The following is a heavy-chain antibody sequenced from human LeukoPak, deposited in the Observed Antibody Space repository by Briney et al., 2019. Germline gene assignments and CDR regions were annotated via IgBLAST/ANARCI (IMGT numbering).Heavy chain of an antibody. CDR1: GGSISSYY. J-gene: IGHJ3*02. V-gene: IGHV4-59*01. CDR2: VHYSGST. Sequence: SETLSLTCTVSGGSISSYYWSWIRQPPGKRLEWIGYVHYSGSTNYNPSLKSRITISVDASKNQFFLMLNSVTAADTAVYYCARGTAVAGMDHPRDAFDIWGRGTMVTVSS. CDR3: ARGTAVAGMDHPRDAFDI. D-gene: IGHD6-19*01.